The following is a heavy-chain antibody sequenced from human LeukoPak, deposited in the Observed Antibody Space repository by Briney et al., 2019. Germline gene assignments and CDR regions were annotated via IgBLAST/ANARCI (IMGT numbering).Heavy chain of an antibody. D-gene: IGHD3-22*01. CDR1: GFTVSSNS. V-gene: IGHV3-53*01. Sequence: WGSLRLSCTVSGFTVSSNSMSWVRQAPGKGLEWVSFIYSDNTHYSDSVKGRFTISRDNSKNTLFLQMNSLRVEDTAVYYCARVGSYYDNSGYPYWGQGTLVTVSS. CDR2: IYSDNT. CDR3: ARVGSYYDNSGYPY. J-gene: IGHJ4*02.